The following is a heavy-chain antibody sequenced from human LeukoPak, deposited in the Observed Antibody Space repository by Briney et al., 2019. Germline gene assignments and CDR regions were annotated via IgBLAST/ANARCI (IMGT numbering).Heavy chain of an antibody. CDR3: ARVLFYSSGNKANRVDY. D-gene: IGHD6-19*01. CDR1: GYTFTGYY. J-gene: IGHJ4*02. V-gene: IGHV1-2*02. Sequence: ASVKVSCKASGYTFTGYYIHWVRQAPGQGLEWMGWINPDSGGTNYAQKFQGRVTMTRDTSIRTAYMELSRLRSDDTTVYYCARVLFYSSGNKANRVDYWGQGTLVTVSS. CDR2: INPDSGGT.